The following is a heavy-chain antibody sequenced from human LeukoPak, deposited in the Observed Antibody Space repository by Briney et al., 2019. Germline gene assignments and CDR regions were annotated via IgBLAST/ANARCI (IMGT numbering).Heavy chain of an antibody. D-gene: IGHD2-2*01. CDR2: IIPIFGKA. CDR3: ARDRWDIVVVLNWFDP. V-gene: IGHV1-69*13. CDR1: GGTFSSYA. Sequence: SAEVSCKASGGTFSSYAISWVRQAPGQGLEWMGGIIPIFGKANYAQKFQGRVTITADESTSTAYMELSSLRSEDTAVYYCARDRWDIVVVLNWFDPWGQGTLVTVSS. J-gene: IGHJ5*02.